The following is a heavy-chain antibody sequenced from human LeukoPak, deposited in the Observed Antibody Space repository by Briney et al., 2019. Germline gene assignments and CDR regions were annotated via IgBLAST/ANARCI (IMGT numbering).Heavy chain of an antibody. CDR3: AREYDTAFDI. CDR2: IYYSGST. V-gene: IGHV4-59*12. CDR1: GGSISSYY. J-gene: IGHJ3*02. D-gene: IGHD3-22*01. Sequence: PSETLSLTCTVSGGSISSYYWSLIRQPPGKGLEWIGYIYYSGSTNYNPSLKSRVTISVDTSKNQFSLKLSSVTAADTAVYYCAREYDTAFDIWGQGTMVTVSS.